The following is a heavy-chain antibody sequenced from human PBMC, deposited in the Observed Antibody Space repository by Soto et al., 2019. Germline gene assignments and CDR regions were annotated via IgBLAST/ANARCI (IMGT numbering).Heavy chain of an antibody. CDR1: GGSISSGGYY. CDR2: IYYSGST. J-gene: IGHJ1*01. CDR3: ATALYSSSWYSDFQH. D-gene: IGHD6-13*01. V-gene: IGHV4-31*03. Sequence: SETLSLTCPVSGGSISSGGYYWSWIRQHPGKGLEWIGYIYYSGSTYYNPSLKSRVTISVDTSKNQFSLKLSSVTAADTAVYYCATALYSSSWYSDFQHWGQGTLVNVSS.